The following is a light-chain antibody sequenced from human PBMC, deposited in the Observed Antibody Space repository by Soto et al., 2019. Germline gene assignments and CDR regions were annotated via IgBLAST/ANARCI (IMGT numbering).Light chain of an antibody. J-gene: IGLJ1*01. CDR1: SSDIGAYNY. V-gene: IGLV2-14*01. Sequence: QSVLTQPASVSGSPGQSITISCTGTSSDIGAYNYVSWYQQHPGKAPKLMISEVSRRPSGVSNRFSGSKSGNTASLTISGLHAEDEADYYCSSYTTTSTYVFGPGTKVTVL. CDR3: SSYTTTSTYV. CDR2: EVS.